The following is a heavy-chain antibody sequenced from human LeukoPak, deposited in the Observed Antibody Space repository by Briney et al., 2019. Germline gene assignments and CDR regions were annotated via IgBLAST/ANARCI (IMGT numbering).Heavy chain of an antibody. CDR2: IYNSGST. CDR1: GGSIGSYY. V-gene: IGHV4-59*01. Sequence: SETLSLTCTVSGGSIGSYYWSSIRQPPGKGLEWIGYIYNSGSTNYSPSLKSRVTISVDTPKNQFSLKLSSVTAADTAVYYCARPSRDGYRYTFDYWGQGILVAVSS. J-gene: IGHJ4*02. D-gene: IGHD5-24*01. CDR3: ARPSRDGYRYTFDY.